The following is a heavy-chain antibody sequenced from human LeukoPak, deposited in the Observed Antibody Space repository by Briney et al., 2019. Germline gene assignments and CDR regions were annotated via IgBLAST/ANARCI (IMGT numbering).Heavy chain of an antibody. CDR2: IYCTGGA. D-gene: IGHD2-2*02. J-gene: IGHJ4*02. V-gene: IGHV4-30-4*01. CDR3: ARVPATAVHFDY. CDR1: AGSISSGDYY. Sequence: PSQTLSLTCTVSAGSISSGDYYWSWLRQPPGKGLEWIAYIYCTGGAYYNPSLKSRVTMSVDTSKYQFSLKLSSVTAADTAVYYCARVPATAVHFDYWGQGTLVTVSS.